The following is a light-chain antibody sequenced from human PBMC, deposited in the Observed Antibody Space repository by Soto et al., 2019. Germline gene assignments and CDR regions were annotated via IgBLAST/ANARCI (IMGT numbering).Light chain of an antibody. Sequence: QSVLTQPPSVSGAPGQRVTISCTGSSSNIGAGYDVHWYQQLPGTAPKLLIYGNSNRPSGVPDRFPGSKSGTSASLAITGLQAEDDADYYCQSYDSSLSGWVFGGGTQLTVL. J-gene: IGLJ3*02. V-gene: IGLV1-40*01. CDR2: GNS. CDR3: QSYDSSLSGWV. CDR1: SSNIGAGYD.